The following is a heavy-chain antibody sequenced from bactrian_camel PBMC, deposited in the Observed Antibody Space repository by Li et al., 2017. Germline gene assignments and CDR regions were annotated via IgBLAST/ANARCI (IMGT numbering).Heavy chain of an antibody. CDR1: GYDKPNYC. D-gene: IGHD1*01. Sequence: QVQLVESGGEPVQAGGSLRLSCEGSGYDKPNYCMGWYRQAPGKEPEGVAAQRDAATYYADSVKGRFSISRDIASRTLYLQMSNLKPEDTALYYCASKVGMCGPNWSKLRFDSRGPGTQVTVS. J-gene: IGHJ4*01. CDR2: QRDAAT. V-gene: IGHV3S56*01. CDR3: ASKVGMCGPNWSKLRFDS.